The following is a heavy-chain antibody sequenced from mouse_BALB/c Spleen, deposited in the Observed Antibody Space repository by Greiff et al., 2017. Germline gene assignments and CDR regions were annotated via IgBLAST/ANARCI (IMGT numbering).Heavy chain of an antibody. CDR2: ISYSGST. D-gene: IGHD1-1*01. Sequence: EVQLQQSGPGLVKPSQSLSLTCTVTGYSITSDYAWNWIRQFPGNKLEWMGYISYSGSTSYNPSLKSRISITRDTSKNQFFLQLNSVTTEDTATYYCARSSHYYGSSVDYWGQGTTLTVSS. CDR3: ARSSHYYGSSVDY. CDR1: GYSITSDYA. V-gene: IGHV3-2*02. J-gene: IGHJ2*01.